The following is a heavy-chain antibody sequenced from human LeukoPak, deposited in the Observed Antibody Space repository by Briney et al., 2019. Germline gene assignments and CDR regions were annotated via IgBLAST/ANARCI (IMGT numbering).Heavy chain of an antibody. CDR3: ATQVGATDWYFDL. D-gene: IGHD1-26*01. Sequence: ASVKVSCKVSGYTLTELSMHWVRQAPGKGLEWMGGFDPEDGETIYAQKFQGRVTMTEDTSTDTAYMELSSLRSKDTAVYYCATQVGATDWYFDLWGRGTLVTVSS. CDR2: FDPEDGET. J-gene: IGHJ2*01. CDR1: GYTLTELS. V-gene: IGHV1-24*01.